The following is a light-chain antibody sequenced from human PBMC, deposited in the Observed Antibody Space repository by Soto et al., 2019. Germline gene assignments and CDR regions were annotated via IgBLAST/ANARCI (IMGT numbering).Light chain of an antibody. V-gene: IGKV3-15*01. Sequence: EIVMTQSPATLSVSPEDRVTLSCRASQNVRRNIAWYQQKPGQATIILIFGAITRATGIPARFSGSGSVPEFTLSISSLQSEDSAIYYCQHYNVWPPWTFGEGTKG. CDR2: GAI. CDR1: QNVRRN. J-gene: IGKJ1*01. CDR3: QHYNVWPPWT.